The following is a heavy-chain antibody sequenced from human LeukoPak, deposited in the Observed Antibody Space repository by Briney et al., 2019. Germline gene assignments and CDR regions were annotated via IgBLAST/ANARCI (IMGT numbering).Heavy chain of an antibody. CDR1: GFTFSSYW. V-gene: IGHV3-7*01. J-gene: IGHJ4*02. D-gene: IGHD3-22*01. CDR2: IKQDGSEK. Sequence: GGSLRLSCAASGFTFSSYWMSWVRQAPGKGLEWVANIKQDGSEKYYVDSVKGRFTISRGNAKNSLYLQMNSLRAEDTAVYYCARDLLDYYDSSGYWAGYWGQGTLVTVSS. CDR3: ARDLLDYYDSSGYWAGY.